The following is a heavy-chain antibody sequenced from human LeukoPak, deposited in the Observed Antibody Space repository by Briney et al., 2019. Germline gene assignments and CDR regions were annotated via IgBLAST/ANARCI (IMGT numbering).Heavy chain of an antibody. Sequence: SETLSLTCAVYGGSFSGYYWSWIRQPPGKGLEWIGEINHSGSTNYNPSLKSRATISVDTSKNQFSLKLSSVTAADTAVYYCARVSIVVVTIDYWGQGTLVTVSS. CDR1: GGSFSGYY. CDR2: INHSGST. J-gene: IGHJ4*02. V-gene: IGHV4-34*01. D-gene: IGHD3-22*01. CDR3: ARVSIVVVTIDY.